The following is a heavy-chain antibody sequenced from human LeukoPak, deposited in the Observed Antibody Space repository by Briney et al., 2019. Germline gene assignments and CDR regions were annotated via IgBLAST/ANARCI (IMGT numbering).Heavy chain of an antibody. Sequence: SETLSLTCTVSGGSISSGGYYWSWIRQPPGKGLEWIGYIYHSGSTYYNPSLKSRVTISVDRSKNQFSLKLSSVTAADTAVYYCARDRIGGDIVVVPAAIDAFDIWGQGTMVTVSS. CDR1: GGSISSGGYY. V-gene: IGHV4-30-2*01. J-gene: IGHJ3*02. D-gene: IGHD2-2*02. CDR2: IYHSGST. CDR3: ARDRIGGDIVVVPAAIDAFDI.